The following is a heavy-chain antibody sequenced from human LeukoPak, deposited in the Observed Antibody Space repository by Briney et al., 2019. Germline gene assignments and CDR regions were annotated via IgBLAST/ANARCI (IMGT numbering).Heavy chain of an antibody. CDR3: ARGFYGAGSHFDY. J-gene: IGHJ4*02. V-gene: IGHV4-59*11. Sequence: SETLSLTCNVSGVSITTHYWSWIRQPPGKGLEWIGYIFHTGHTSYNPSLKSRVTISVDMSKNQLSLRLTSVTAADTAVYYCARGFYGAGSHFDYWGQGTLVTVSS. CDR2: IFHTGHT. CDR1: GVSITTHY. D-gene: IGHD3-10*01.